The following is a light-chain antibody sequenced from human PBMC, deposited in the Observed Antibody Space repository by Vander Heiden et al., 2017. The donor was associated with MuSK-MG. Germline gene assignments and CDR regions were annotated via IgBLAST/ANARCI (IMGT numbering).Light chain of an antibody. J-gene: IGLJ2*01. CDR1: SSDVGGYNY. CDR2: EVS. CDR3: CSYTGSYTEV. V-gene: IGLV2-11*01. Sequence: QSALTQPRSVSGSPGQSVTISCTGTSSDVGGYNYVSWYQQHPGNAPKLMIYEVSKRPSGVPDRFSGSKSGNTASLTISGLQAEDEADYYCCSYTGSYTEVFGTGTKLTGL.